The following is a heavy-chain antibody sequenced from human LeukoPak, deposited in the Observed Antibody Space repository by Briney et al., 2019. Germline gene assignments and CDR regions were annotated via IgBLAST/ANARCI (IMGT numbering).Heavy chain of an antibody. CDR3: ARALAAYSYGEIGDY. V-gene: IGHV3-30-3*01. CDR2: ISYDGSNK. J-gene: IGHJ4*02. D-gene: IGHD5-18*01. Sequence: GGSLRLSCAASGFTFSSYAMHWVRQAPGKGLEWVAVISYDGSNKYYADSAKGRFTISRDNSKNTLYLQMNSLRAEDTAVYYCARALAAYSYGEIGDYWGQGTLVTVSS. CDR1: GFTFSSYA.